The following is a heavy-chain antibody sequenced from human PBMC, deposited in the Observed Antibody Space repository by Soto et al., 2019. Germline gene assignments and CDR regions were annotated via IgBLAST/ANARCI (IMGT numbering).Heavy chain of an antibody. Sequence: ASVKVSCKASGYTFTSYGINWVRQATGQGLEWMGWMNPNSGNTGYAQKFQGRVTMTRNTSISTAYMELSSLRSEDTAVYYCAAYDFWSGYPIYGMDVWGQGTTVTVSS. J-gene: IGHJ6*02. V-gene: IGHV1-8*01. CDR3: AAYDFWSGYPIYGMDV. D-gene: IGHD3-3*01. CDR2: MNPNSGNT. CDR1: GYTFTSYG.